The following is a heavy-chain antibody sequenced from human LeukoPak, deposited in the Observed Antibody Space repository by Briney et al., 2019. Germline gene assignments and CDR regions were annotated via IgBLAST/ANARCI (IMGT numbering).Heavy chain of an antibody. Sequence: GSLRLSCAASGFTFSSYAMSWVRQAPGKGLEWVSGISGGGRPYYADSVKGRFTISRDNSKNTLFLQMNSLGAGDTAAYYCAKATQFGPEASDYWGRGTLVT. V-gene: IGHV3-23*01. CDR1: GFTFSSYA. CDR2: ISGGGRP. D-gene: IGHD5-24*01. CDR3: AKATQFGPEASDY. J-gene: IGHJ4*02.